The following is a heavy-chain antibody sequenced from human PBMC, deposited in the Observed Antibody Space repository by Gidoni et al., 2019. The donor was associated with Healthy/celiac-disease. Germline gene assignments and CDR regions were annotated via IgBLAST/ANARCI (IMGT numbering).Heavy chain of an antibody. CDR3: ARMPREYSSSWSFDY. J-gene: IGHJ4*02. V-gene: IGHV4-61*02. D-gene: IGHD6-13*01. Sequence: QVQLHESGPGLVKPSQTLSLTCIQSGGSISSGSYYWSWIWQPAGKGLEWIERSYTSGSTNYNPTLKGRVTRSVDTSKNQFSLKLSSVTAADTAVYYGARMPREYSSSWSFDYWGQGTLVTVSS. CDR1: GGSISSGSYY. CDR2: SYTSGST.